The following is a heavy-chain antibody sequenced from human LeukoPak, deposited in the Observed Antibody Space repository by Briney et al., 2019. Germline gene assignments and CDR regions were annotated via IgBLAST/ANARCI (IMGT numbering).Heavy chain of an antibody. D-gene: IGHD2-21*02. Sequence: SETLSLTCSVSGGSISTYYWSWIRQPAGKGLEWIGRIYTSGGTNYNPSLKSRVTMSVDTPKNQFSLKLTSVTAADTAVYYCARGDRVVVTATFDYWGQGTLVTVSS. CDR2: IYTSGGT. V-gene: IGHV4-4*07. CDR1: GGSISTYY. CDR3: ARGDRVVVTATFDY. J-gene: IGHJ4*02.